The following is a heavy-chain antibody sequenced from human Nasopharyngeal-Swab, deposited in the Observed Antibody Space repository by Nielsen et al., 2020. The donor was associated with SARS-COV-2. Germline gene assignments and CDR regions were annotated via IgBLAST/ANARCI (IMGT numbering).Heavy chain of an antibody. J-gene: IGHJ4*02. CDR2: ISWNSGSI. Sequence: WIRQPPGKGLEWVSGISWNSGSIGYADPVKGRFTISRDNAKNSLYLQMNSLRAEDTALYYCAKDIGPDYYGSGSYLDYWGQGTLVTVSS. D-gene: IGHD3-10*01. V-gene: IGHV3-9*01. CDR3: AKDIGPDYYGSGSYLDY.